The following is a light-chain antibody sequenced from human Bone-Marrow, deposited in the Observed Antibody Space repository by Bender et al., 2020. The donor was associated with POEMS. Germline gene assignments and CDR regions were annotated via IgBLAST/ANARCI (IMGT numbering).Light chain of an antibody. CDR1: KLGDKY. CDR3: QAWDNSNVV. Sequence: SYELTQPPSVSVSPGQTASITCSGDKLGDKYACWYQQKPGQSPVLMIYQDTKRPSGIPERFSGSYSGNTATLTISGTQAMDEADYFCQAWDNSNVVFGGGTKLTVL. V-gene: IGLV3-1*01. CDR2: QDT. J-gene: IGLJ2*01.